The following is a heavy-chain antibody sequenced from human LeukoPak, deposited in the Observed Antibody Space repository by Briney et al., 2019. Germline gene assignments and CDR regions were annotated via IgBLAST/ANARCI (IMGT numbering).Heavy chain of an antibody. CDR2: INPHSGKT. D-gene: IGHD4-17*01. CDR3: ARLSSHYGDYKVDP. J-gene: IGHJ5*02. CDR1: GYPFRNYD. V-gene: IGHV1-8*01. Sequence: GASVKVSCKTSGYPFRNYDINWVRQATGQGLEWMGWINPHSGKTGYVQKFQGRVTMTTDTSASTAYMELSSLRSEDTAVYYCARLSSHYGDYKVDPWGQGTLVTVSS.